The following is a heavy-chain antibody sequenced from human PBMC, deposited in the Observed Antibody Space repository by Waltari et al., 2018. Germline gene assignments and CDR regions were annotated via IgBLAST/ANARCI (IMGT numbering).Heavy chain of an antibody. Sequence: ETHLVESGGGLVQPGGSLRLSCAASGFTFSSSWMTWVRQAPGKGLEWVANIRQDGSEKYYVDSVKGRFTISRDNAKNSLYLQMNSLKADDTAVYYCARSSSTEFDSWGQGTLVTVSS. CDR1: GFTFSSSW. D-gene: IGHD2-2*01. J-gene: IGHJ4*02. CDR3: ARSSSTEFDS. CDR2: IRQDGSEK. V-gene: IGHV3-7*01.